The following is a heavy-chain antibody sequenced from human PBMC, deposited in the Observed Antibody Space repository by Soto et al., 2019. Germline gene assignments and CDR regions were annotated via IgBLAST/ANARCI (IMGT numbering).Heavy chain of an antibody. CDR1: GFTFSSFA. D-gene: IGHD6-19*01. CDR2: LTGSGDST. J-gene: IGHJ4*02. V-gene: IGHV3-23*01. CDR3: ANGTAVAAGDLAY. Sequence: EVQLLESGGGLVQPGGSLRLSCAASGFTFSSFAMTWVRQAPGKGLEWVSSLTGSGDSTNYADSVKGRFTISRDNSKNTLYLQMISMRADGAALTYGANGTAVAAGDLAYWGQGTLVTVSS.